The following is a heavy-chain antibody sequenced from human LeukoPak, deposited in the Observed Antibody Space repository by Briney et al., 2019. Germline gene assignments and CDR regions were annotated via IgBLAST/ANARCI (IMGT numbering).Heavy chain of an antibody. CDR3: ARGPGGIESFDP. V-gene: IGHV4-61*09. Sequence: PSETLSLTCTVSGASISSGSYYWSWIRQPAGKGLEWIGHIYTSGSTNFNPSLKSRVTISVDTSKNQFSLKLSSVTAADTAVYYCARGPGGIESFDPWGQGTLVTVSS. D-gene: IGHD2-15*01. CDR1: GASISSGSYY. J-gene: IGHJ5*02. CDR2: IYTSGST.